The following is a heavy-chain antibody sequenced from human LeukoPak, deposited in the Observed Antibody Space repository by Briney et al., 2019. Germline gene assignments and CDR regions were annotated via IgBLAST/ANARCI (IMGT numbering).Heavy chain of an antibody. D-gene: IGHD3-10*01. CDR2: INPNSGGT. CDR1: GYTFTGYY. J-gene: IGHJ5*02. CDR3: ARGAVLLWFGELSHRFFP. Sequence: ASVKVSCKASGYTFTGYYMHWVRQAPGQGLEWMGRINPNSGGTNYAQKFQGWVTMTRDTSISTAYMELSRLRSVDAAVYSCARGAVLLWFGELSHRFFPWGEGTPVTVSS. V-gene: IGHV1-2*04.